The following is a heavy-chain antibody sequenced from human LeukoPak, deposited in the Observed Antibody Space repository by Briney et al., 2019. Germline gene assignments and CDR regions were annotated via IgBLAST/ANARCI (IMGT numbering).Heavy chain of an antibody. CDR3: ARVLRRYSSSWPTGY. J-gene: IGHJ4*02. Sequence: GAXVKVSCKASGYTFTSYDINWVRQAAGQGLEWMGWMNPNSGNTVYEQKFQGRVTITRNTSISTAYMELSSLRSEDTAVYYCARVLRRYSSSWPTGYWGQGTLVTVSS. V-gene: IGHV1-8*03. D-gene: IGHD6-13*01. CDR1: GYTFTSYD. CDR2: MNPNSGNT.